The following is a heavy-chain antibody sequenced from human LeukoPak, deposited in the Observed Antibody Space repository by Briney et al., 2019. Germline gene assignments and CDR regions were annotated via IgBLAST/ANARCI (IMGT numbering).Heavy chain of an antibody. Sequence: GSLRLSCAASGFTFSSYGIHWVRQAPGKGLEWVAVISYDGSNKYYADSVKGRFTISRDNSKNTLCLQMNSLRAEDTAVYYCAINPDPYYDILTPFDYWGQGTLVTVSS. J-gene: IGHJ4*02. CDR2: ISYDGSNK. D-gene: IGHD3-9*01. CDR3: AINPDPYYDILTPFDY. CDR1: GFTFSSYG. V-gene: IGHV3-30*03.